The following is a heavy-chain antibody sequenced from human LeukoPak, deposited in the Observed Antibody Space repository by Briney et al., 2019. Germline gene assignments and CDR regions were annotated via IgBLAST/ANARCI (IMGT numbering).Heavy chain of an antibody. J-gene: IGHJ6*03. CDR1: GGSISSTSYY. CDR3: ARHSSGYSYGVYYYYYCYMDV. CDR2: IDYSGSA. V-gene: IGHV4-39*01. Sequence: SETLSLTCTVSGGSISSTSYYWGWIRQPPGKGLEWIGSIDYSGSAYYNPSLKSRVTISIDTSKNQFSLKLSSVTAADTAVYYCARHSSGYSYGVYYYYYCYMDVWGKGTTVTISS. D-gene: IGHD5-18*01.